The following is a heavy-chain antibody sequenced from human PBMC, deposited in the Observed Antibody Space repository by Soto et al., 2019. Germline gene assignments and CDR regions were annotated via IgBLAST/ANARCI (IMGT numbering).Heavy chain of an antibody. D-gene: IGHD4-4*01. CDR3: ARGMTTVTTLDS. J-gene: IGHJ5*01. Sequence: QLQLQESGSGLVKPSQTLSLTCAVSGGSISSGGYYWSWIRQPPGKGLEWIGYIYHSGSTYYNPSLKSRITIAIDRSKNQLSLKLSSVTAADTAVYYCARGMTTVTTLDSWGQGTLVTVSS. V-gene: IGHV4-30-2*01. CDR2: IYHSGST. CDR1: GGSISSGGYY.